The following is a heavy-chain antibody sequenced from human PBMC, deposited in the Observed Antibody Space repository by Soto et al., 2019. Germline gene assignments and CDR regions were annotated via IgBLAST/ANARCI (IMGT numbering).Heavy chain of an antibody. V-gene: IGHV1-8*01. CDR2: MNPNSGNT. D-gene: IGHD3-10*01. CDR1: GYTFTSYD. Sequence: QVQLVQSGAEVKKPGASVKVSCKASGYTFTSYDINWVRQATGQGLEWMGWMNPNSGNTAYAQKFQGRVTMTRNTTLNTVQMEVSRLKYEATAEYYWAREQPGGGGNWFDPWGQGTLVTVSS. J-gene: IGHJ5*02. CDR3: AREQPGGGGNWFDP.